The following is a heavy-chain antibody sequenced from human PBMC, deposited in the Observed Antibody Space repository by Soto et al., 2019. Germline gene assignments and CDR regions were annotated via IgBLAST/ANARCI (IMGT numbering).Heavy chain of an antibody. Sequence: EVQLVESGGGLVQPGGSLRLSCEASGFTLSGYWMHWVRQVPGKGLVWVSRISPDGSDTTHADSVKGRFTVSRDNAKNTLYLQMNSLRPEDTAVYYCVRPLYDGSGTPFDYWGQGTLVTVSS. CDR1: GFTLSGYW. D-gene: IGHD3-22*01. J-gene: IGHJ4*02. V-gene: IGHV3-74*01. CDR3: VRPLYDGSGTPFDY. CDR2: ISPDGSDT.